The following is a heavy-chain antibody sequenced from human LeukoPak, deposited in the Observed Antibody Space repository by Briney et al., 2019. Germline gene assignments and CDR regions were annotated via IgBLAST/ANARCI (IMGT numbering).Heavy chain of an antibody. CDR2: INPNSGGT. J-gene: IGHJ3*02. D-gene: IGHD3-22*01. CDR1: GYTFTGYY. V-gene: IGHV1-2*02. CDR3: ARATMIVGDSDAFDI. Sequence: GASVKVSCKASGYTFTGYYMHWVRQAPGQGLEWMGWINPNSGGTNYAQKFQGRVTMTRDTSISTAYMELSRLRSDDTAVYYCARATMIVGDSDAFDIWGQGTMVTVSS.